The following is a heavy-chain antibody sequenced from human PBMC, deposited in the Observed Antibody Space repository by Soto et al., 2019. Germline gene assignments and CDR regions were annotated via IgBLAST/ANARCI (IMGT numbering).Heavy chain of an antibody. D-gene: IGHD6-19*01. CDR3: ARLLDSCGGVDAFDI. J-gene: IGHJ3*02. Sequence: QVQLQESGPGLVKPSETLSLTCTVSGGSISSYYWSWIRQPPGKVLEWIGYIYYSGSTNYNPSLKSRVLTSVDRSKSQSSLKLSSVSAADTAVYYCARLLDSCGGVDAFDIWGKGTMVTVSS. CDR1: GGSISSYY. V-gene: IGHV4-59*08. CDR2: IYYSGST.